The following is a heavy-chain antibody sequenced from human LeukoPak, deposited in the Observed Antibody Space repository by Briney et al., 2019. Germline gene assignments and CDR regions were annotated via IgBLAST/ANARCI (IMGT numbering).Heavy chain of an antibody. Sequence: SETLSLTCTVSRGSISSSSYYWGWIRQPPGKELEWIGSIYYSGSTYYNPSLKSRVTISVDTSKNQFSLKLSSVTAADTAVYYCARREAFTSSFDYWGQGTLVTVSS. CDR3: ARREAFTSSFDY. CDR2: IYYSGST. J-gene: IGHJ4*02. CDR1: RGSISSSSYY. V-gene: IGHV4-39*01. D-gene: IGHD3-16*01.